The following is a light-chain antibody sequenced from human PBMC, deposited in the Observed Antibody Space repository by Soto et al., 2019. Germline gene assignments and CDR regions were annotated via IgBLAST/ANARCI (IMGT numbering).Light chain of an antibody. CDR1: QSISTY. CDR3: QQSFNTPWT. Sequence: DIQMTQSPSSLSASVGDRVTITCRASQSISTYLNWYQQKPGKAPKLLIYAASSLQSGVPSTFSGSGSGTDFTLTISSLQPEDFAAYYCQQSFNTPWTFGQGTQVEIK. CDR2: AAS. J-gene: IGKJ1*01. V-gene: IGKV1-39*01.